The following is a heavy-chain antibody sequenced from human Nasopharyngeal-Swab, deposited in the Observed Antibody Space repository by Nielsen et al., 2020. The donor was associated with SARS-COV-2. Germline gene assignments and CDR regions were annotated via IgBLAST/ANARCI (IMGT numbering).Heavy chain of an antibody. V-gene: IGHV3-48*03. CDR1: GFTFSAYD. CDR3: AGERWAYGGNSIDS. Sequence: GESLKISCAASGFTFSAYDMNWVRQAPGKGLEWVSYISSTGSTINYADSVKGRVTISRDNAKNSLYLQMNSLRAEDTAVYYCAGERWAYGGNSIDSWGQGTRVTVSS. J-gene: IGHJ4*02. D-gene: IGHD4-23*01. CDR2: ISSTGSTI.